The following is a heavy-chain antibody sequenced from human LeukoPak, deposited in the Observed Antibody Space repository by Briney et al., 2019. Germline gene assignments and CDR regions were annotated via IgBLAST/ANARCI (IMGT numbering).Heavy chain of an antibody. D-gene: IGHD6-19*01. Sequence: GGSLRLSCAASGFTFDDYAMHWVRQAPGKGLEWVSGISWNSGSIGYADSVKGRFTISRDNAKNSLYLQMNSLRAEDTALYYCAKGSSGWSYFDYWGQGTLVTVSS. CDR1: GFTFDDYA. CDR2: ISWNSGSI. CDR3: AKGSSGWSYFDY. V-gene: IGHV3-9*01. J-gene: IGHJ4*02.